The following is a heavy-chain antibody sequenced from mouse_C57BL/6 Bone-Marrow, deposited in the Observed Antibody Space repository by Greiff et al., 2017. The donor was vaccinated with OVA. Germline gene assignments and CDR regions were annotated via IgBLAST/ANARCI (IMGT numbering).Heavy chain of an antibody. Sequence: QVQLQQPGAELVKPGASVKLSCKASGYTFTSYWMQWVKQRPGQGLEWIGEIDPSDSFTNYNQKFQGKATLTVDTSSSTAYMQLSSLTSEDSAVYYWARDDGYAFAYWGQGTLVTVSA. V-gene: IGHV1-50*01. J-gene: IGHJ3*01. D-gene: IGHD2-3*01. CDR3: ARDDGYAFAY. CDR2: IDPSDSFT. CDR1: GYTFTSYW.